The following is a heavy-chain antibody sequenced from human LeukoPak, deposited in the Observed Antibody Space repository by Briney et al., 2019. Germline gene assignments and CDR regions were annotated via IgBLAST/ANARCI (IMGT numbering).Heavy chain of an antibody. J-gene: IGHJ4*02. V-gene: IGHV3-74*01. CDR1: GFTLSSYW. Sequence: GGSLRLSCAASGFTLSSYWMHWVRQAPGKGLVWVSRINSDGSSTSYADSVKGRFTISRDNAKNTLYLQMNSLRAEDTAVYYCARGKVDTAMAIDYWGQGTLVTVSS. D-gene: IGHD5-18*01. CDR2: INSDGSST. CDR3: ARGKVDTAMAIDY.